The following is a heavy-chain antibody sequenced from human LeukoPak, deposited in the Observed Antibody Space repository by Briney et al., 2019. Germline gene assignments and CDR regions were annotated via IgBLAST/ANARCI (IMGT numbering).Heavy chain of an antibody. CDR1: GGSISSSSYY. Sequence: SETLSLTCSVLGGSISSSSYYWGWIRQPPGKGLEWIGRIYYSGSSYYNPSLKSRVTISVDTSKNQFPLKLTSVTAADTAVYYCARRDCTRPPCSAGSYYFDYWGQGTLVTVSS. CDR3: ARRDCTRPPCSAGSYYFDY. V-gene: IGHV4-39*01. D-gene: IGHD2-8*01. J-gene: IGHJ4*02. CDR2: IYYSGSS.